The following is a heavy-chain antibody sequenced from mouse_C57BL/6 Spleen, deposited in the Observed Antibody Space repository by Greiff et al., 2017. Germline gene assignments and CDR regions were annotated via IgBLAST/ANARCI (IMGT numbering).Heavy chain of an antibody. J-gene: IGHJ4*01. Sequence: QVQLQQPGAELVMPGASVKLSCKASGYTFTSYWMHWVKQRPGQGLEWIGEIDPSDSYTNYNQKFKGKSTWTVDKSSSTACMQLSSLTSEDSAVYYCARGGAQATGAMDYWGQGTSVTVSS. CDR3: ARGGAQATGAMDY. CDR2: IDPSDSYT. D-gene: IGHD3-2*02. V-gene: IGHV1-69*01. CDR1: GYTFTSYW.